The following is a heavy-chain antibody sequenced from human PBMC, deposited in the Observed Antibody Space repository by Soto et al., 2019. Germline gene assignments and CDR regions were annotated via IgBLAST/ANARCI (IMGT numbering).Heavy chain of an antibody. V-gene: IGHV3-23*01. CDR3: AKGPLHEVPAAMFSYYYYYYGMDV. Sequence: GGSLRLSCAASGFTFSSYAMSWVRQAPGKGLEWVSAISGSGGSTYYADSVKGRFTISRDNSKNTLYLQMNSLRAEDTAVYYCAKGPLHEVPAAMFSYYYYYYGMDVWGQGTTVTVSS. J-gene: IGHJ6*02. D-gene: IGHD2-2*01. CDR1: GFTFSSYA. CDR2: ISGSGGST.